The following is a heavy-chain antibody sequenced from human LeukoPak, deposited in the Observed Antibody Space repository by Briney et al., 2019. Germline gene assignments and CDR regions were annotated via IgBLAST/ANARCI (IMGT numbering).Heavy chain of an antibody. Sequence: GGSLRLSCAASGFTFSDYYMSWIRQAPGKGLEWVSYISSSGSTIYYADSVKGRFTISRDNAKNSLYLQMNSLRAEDTAVYYCAKWGGYCSSTSCYKGSSFDYWGQGTLVTVSS. CDR3: AKWGGYCSSTSCYKGSSFDY. J-gene: IGHJ4*02. CDR2: ISSSGSTI. V-gene: IGHV3-11*01. D-gene: IGHD2-2*02. CDR1: GFTFSDYY.